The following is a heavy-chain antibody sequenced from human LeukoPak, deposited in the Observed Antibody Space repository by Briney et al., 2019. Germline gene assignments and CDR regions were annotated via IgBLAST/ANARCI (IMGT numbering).Heavy chain of an antibody. V-gene: IGHV3-23*01. Sequence: GGSLRLSCAASGFTFRTYGMSWVRQAPGKGPEWVSLISGSGGTTYYADSVKGRFTISRDSSKNTLYLQMNSLRAEDTAVYYCAKDSSQGGDYLDSWGQGTLVTVSS. CDR2: ISGSGGTT. J-gene: IGHJ4*02. CDR3: AKDSSQGGDYLDS. D-gene: IGHD3-16*01. CDR1: GFTFRTYG.